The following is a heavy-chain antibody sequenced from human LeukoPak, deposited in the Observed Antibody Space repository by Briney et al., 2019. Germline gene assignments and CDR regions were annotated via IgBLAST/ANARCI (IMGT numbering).Heavy chain of an antibody. D-gene: IGHD3-22*01. CDR3: AREDSSGYSHVDY. J-gene: IGHJ4*02. V-gene: IGHV1-69*13. Sequence: GASVKVSCKASGGTFSSYAISWVRQAPGQGLEWMGGIIPIFGTANYAQKFQGRVTITADESTSTAYMELSSLRSEDTAVYYCAREDSSGYSHVDYWGQGTLVTVSS. CDR2: IIPIFGTA. CDR1: GGTFSSYA.